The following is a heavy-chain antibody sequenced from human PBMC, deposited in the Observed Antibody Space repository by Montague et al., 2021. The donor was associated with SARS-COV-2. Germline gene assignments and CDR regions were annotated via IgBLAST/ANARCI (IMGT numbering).Heavy chain of an antibody. J-gene: IGHJ6*02. V-gene: IGHV2-70*01. Sequence: PALVKPTQTLTLTCTFSGFSLSTSGMCVSWIRQPPGKALGWLALIDCDDDKYYSTSLKTRLTISKDTSKNQVVLTMTNMDPVDTATYYCARMPYDILTGSGYYGMDVWGQGTTVTVSS. CDR2: IDCDDDK. CDR3: ARMPYDILTGSGYYGMDV. CDR1: GFSLSTSGMC. D-gene: IGHD3-9*01.